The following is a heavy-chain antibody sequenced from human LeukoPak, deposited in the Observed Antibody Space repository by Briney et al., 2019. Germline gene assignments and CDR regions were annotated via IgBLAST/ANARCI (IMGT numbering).Heavy chain of an antibody. J-gene: IGHJ4*02. D-gene: IGHD6-6*01. CDR3: AREGSSSSNFDY. CDR1: GFTFSSYG. CDR2: IWYDGSNK. V-gene: IGHV3-33*01. Sequence: LPGGSLRLSCAASGFTFSSYGMHWVRQAPAKGLEWVAVIWYDGSNKYYADSVKGRFTISRDNSKNTLYLQMNSLRAEDTAVYYCAREGSSSSNFDYWGQGTLVTVSS.